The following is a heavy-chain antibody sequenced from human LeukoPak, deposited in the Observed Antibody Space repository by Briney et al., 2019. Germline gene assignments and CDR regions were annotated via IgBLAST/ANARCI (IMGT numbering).Heavy chain of an antibody. D-gene: IGHD3-22*01. CDR1: GTSIRSSSMY. J-gene: IGHJ4*02. V-gene: IGHV4-39*01. Sequence: SETLSLTCTVSGTSIRSSSMYWGWIRQPPGKGLEWLGSVYYTGSTFHNPSLKRRVTIPVDTSKNQFSLRLPSVTAADTAIYYCARHVAYYYDSSGYPDFWGQGTLVTVSS. CDR2: VYYTGST. CDR3: ARHVAYYYDSSGYPDF.